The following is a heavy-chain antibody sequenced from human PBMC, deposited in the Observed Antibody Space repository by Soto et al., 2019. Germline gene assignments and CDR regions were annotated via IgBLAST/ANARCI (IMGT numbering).Heavy chain of an antibody. CDR1: GDSISSNKW. CDR2: IYHSGGT. Sequence: QVQLQESGPGLVKPSGTLSLTCAVSGDSISSNKWWSWVRQPPGKGLEWIGEIYHSGGTNYNPSLKSRVTISIDKPKNQFSLKLSSVTAADTAVYSCASGRGYTFGIDSWGQGTLVTVSS. J-gene: IGHJ4*02. V-gene: IGHV4-4*02. CDR3: ASGRGYTFGIDS. D-gene: IGHD5-18*01.